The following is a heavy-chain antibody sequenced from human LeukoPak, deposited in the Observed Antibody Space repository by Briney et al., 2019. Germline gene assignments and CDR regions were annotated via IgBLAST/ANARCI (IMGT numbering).Heavy chain of an antibody. Sequence: SETLSLTCTVSGHSISSCSYYWSWIRQPAGQGLEWNRRSYDSGRPNYNPSLKSRVTMSVDTSKNLFSLKLSSVTAAETAVYYSARVDIYGDYADYWGQGTLVTVSS. CDR1: GHSISSCSYY. V-gene: IGHV4-61*02. J-gene: IGHJ4*02. CDR2: SYDSGRP. CDR3: ARVDIYGDYADY. D-gene: IGHD4-17*01.